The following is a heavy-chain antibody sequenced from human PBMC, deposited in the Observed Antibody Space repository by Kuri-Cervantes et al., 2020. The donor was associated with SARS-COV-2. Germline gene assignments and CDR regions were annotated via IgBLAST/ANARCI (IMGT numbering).Heavy chain of an antibody. CDR3: AKVLSGIAVD. V-gene: IGHV3-30*02. D-gene: IGHD6-19*01. CDR1: GFTFSSYG. J-gene: IGHJ4*02. Sequence: GESLKISCAASGFTFSSYGMHWVRQAPGKGLEWVAFIRYDGSNKYYADSVKGRFTISRDNSKNTPYLQMNSLRAEDTAVYYCAKVLSGIAVDWGQGTLVTVSS. CDR2: IRYDGSNK.